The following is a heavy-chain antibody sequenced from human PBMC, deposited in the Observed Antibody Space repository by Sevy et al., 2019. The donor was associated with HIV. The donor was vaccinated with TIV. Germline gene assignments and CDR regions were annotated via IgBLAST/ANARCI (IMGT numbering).Heavy chain of an antibody. D-gene: IGHD2-15*01. CDR1: GGSFSGYY. Sequence: SETLSLTCAVYGGSFSGYYWSWIRQPPGKGLEWIGEINHSGSTNYNPSLKSRVTISVDTSKNQFSLKLSSVTAADTAVYYCARRYGGDCSGGSCYWFDPWGQGTLVTVSS. V-gene: IGHV4-34*01. J-gene: IGHJ5*02. CDR2: INHSGST. CDR3: ARRYGGDCSGGSCYWFDP.